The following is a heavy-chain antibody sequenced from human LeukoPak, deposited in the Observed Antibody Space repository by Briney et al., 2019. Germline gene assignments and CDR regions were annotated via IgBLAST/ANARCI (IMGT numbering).Heavy chain of an antibody. V-gene: IGHV3-74*01. CDR3: AREIQRTVEMTTNRAFDI. D-gene: IGHD5-24*01. J-gene: IGHJ3*02. Sequence: GGALELFFAASGFPFSRFWMHWVRPAPGKGLVWVSRISTDGGTTTYADSVRGRFTISRDNANNTLYLQMNSLRAEDTAVYYCAREIQRTVEMTTNRAFDIWGQGTMVTVSS. CDR1: GFPFSRFW. CDR2: ISTDGGTT.